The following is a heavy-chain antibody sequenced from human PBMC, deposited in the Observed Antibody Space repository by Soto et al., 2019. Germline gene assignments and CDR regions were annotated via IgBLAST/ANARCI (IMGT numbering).Heavy chain of an antibody. CDR1: GYTFTSYG. Sequence: QVQLVQSGAEVKKPGASVKVSCKASGYTFTSYGISWVRQAPGQGLEWMGWISAYNGNTNYAQKLQGRVTMTTDTSTSTAYMELRSLRSDDTAVYYCARDEDCGGDCYYALYYYYGMDVWGQGTTVTVSS. D-gene: IGHD2-21*02. CDR2: ISAYNGNT. CDR3: ARDEDCGGDCYYALYYYYGMDV. J-gene: IGHJ6*02. V-gene: IGHV1-18*01.